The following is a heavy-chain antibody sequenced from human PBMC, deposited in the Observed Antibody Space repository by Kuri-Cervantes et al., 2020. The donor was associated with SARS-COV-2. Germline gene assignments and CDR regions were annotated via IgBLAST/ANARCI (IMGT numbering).Heavy chain of an antibody. CDR3: TRDDFWSGYSDY. J-gene: IGHJ4*02. D-gene: IGHD3-3*01. Sequence: GGSLRLSCTASGFTFGDYAMSWVRQAPGKGLEWVGFIRSKAYGGTTEYAASVKGRFTISRDDSKSIAYLQMNSLKTEDAAVYYCTRDDFWSGYSDYWGQGTLVTVSS. CDR2: IRSKAYGGTT. V-gene: IGHV3-49*04. CDR1: GFTFGDYA.